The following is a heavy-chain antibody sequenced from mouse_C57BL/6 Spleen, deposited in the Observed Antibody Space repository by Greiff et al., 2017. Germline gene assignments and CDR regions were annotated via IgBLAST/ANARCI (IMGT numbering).Heavy chain of an antibody. CDR3: ARKYDGYYWYFDV. CDR2: IRSKSNNYAT. D-gene: IGHD2-3*01. CDR1: GFSFNTYA. J-gene: IGHJ1*03. Sequence: EVQVVESGGGLVQPKGSLKLSCAASGFSFNTYAMNWVRQAPGKGLEWVARIRSKSNNYATYYADSVKDRFTISRDDSESMLYLQMTSLRSEDTAMYYCARKYDGYYWYFDVWGTGTTVTVSS. V-gene: IGHV10-1*01.